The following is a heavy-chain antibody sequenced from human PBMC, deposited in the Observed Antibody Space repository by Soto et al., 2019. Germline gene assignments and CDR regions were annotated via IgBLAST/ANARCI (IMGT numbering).Heavy chain of an antibody. J-gene: IGHJ4*02. CDR1: GFTFSSYA. V-gene: IGHV3-23*01. Sequence: EVQLLESGGGLVQPGKSLRLSCAVSGFTFSSYAMSWVRQAPGKGLEWVSSINVSGGRTYHAASVKGRFTISRDNSKEMVFLQMNRLRGEDPAVIYRAEEPLITMTTGDTPFDYWGQGTLVTVSS. CDR3: AEEPLITMTTGDTPFDY. D-gene: IGHD3-22*01. CDR2: INVSGGRT.